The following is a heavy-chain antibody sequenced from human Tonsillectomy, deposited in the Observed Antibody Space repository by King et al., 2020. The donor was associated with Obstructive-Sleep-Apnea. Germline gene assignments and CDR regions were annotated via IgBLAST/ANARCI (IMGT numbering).Heavy chain of an antibody. D-gene: IGHD1-26*01. CDR1: GFTFSSVW. V-gene: IGHV3-15*01. J-gene: IGHJ4*02. CDR2: IKSKTDVGTT. CDR3: TTLRWPTTS. Sequence: VQLVESGGGLVKPGGSLRLSCVAPGFTFSSVWMSWVRQTPGKGLEWVGRIKSKTDVGTTDYAAPVKGRFTISRDDSKNTLYLQMISLRAEDTAVYYCTTLRWPTTSWGQGTLVTVSS.